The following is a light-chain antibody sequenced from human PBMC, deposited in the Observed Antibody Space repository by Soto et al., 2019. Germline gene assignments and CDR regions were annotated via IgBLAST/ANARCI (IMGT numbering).Light chain of an antibody. Sequence: TQSPSTLSASVGDRVTITCRASQSVSNNYLAWYQQKPGQAPRLLIYGASNRATGIPDRFSGSGSATDFTLTSSRLEPEDFAVYNCQQYGSAGTFGQGTKMDIK. CDR3: QQYGSAGT. CDR2: GAS. J-gene: IGKJ1*01. CDR1: QSVSNNY. V-gene: IGKV3-20*01.